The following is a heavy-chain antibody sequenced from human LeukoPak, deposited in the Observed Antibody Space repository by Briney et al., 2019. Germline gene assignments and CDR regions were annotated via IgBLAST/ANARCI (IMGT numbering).Heavy chain of an antibody. Sequence: GSLRLSCAASGFTFSSYSMNWVRQAPGKGLEWVSSISSSSSYIYYADSVKGRFTISRDNAKNSLYLQMNSLRAEDTAVYYCARGLRGGGDCYFDYWGQGTLVTVSS. CDR1: GFTFSSYS. D-gene: IGHD2-21*02. CDR3: ARGLRGGGDCYFDY. CDR2: ISSSSSYI. J-gene: IGHJ4*02. V-gene: IGHV3-21*01.